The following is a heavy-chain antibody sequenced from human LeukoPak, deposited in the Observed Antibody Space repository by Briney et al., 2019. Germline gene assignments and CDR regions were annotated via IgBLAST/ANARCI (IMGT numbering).Heavy chain of an antibody. Sequence: PGGSLRLSCAAPGFTFSSYGMHWVRQAPGKGLEWVSVISSDENNKYSADSVKGRFTISRDNSKNTLYLQMNSLRAEDTAVYYCAKVSTSGWSKPIDYWGQGILVTVSS. D-gene: IGHD6-19*01. CDR1: GFTFSSYG. CDR3: AKVSTSGWSKPIDY. J-gene: IGHJ4*02. CDR2: ISSDENNK. V-gene: IGHV3-30*18.